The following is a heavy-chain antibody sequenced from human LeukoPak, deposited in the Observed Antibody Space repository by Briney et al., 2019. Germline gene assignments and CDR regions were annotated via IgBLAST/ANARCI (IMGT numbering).Heavy chain of an antibody. CDR3: AREAGDGAFDI. D-gene: IGHD3-10*01. V-gene: IGHV4-39*07. CDR1: GGSISSSTYY. J-gene: IGHJ3*02. CDR2: IYYSGST. Sequence: PSETLSLTCTVSGGSISSSTYYWGWIRQPPGKGLDWIGSIYYSGSTYYNPSLKSRVTMSVDTSKNQFSLKLSSVTAADTAVYYCAREAGDGAFDIWGQGTMVTVSS.